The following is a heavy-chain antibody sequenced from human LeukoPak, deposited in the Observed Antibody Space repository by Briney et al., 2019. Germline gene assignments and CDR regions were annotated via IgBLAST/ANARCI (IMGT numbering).Heavy chain of an antibody. Sequence: SVKVSCKASGCTFSSYAISWVRQAPGQGLEWMGGSIPIFGTANYSQKFQGRVTITSDESTNTAYMEPSSLRSEDTVVYHCARARHCGGECYPYFDSWGPGNLVT. D-gene: IGHD2-21*01. J-gene: IGHJ4*02. CDR1: GCTFSSYA. V-gene: IGHV1-69*13. CDR3: ARARHCGGECYPYFDS. CDR2: SIPIFGTA.